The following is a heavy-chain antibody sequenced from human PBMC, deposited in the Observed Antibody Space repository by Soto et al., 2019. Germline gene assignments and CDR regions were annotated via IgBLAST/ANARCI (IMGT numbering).Heavy chain of an antibody. CDR3: VRHGGRLFDY. D-gene: IGHD2-15*01. Sequence: QVQLQESGPGLVKPSGTLSLTCAVSDGFISSSNYWSWVRQPPGKGLEWSGQVDHNGGPSYNPSLRSRATMSIDKSKNQFSLNLSAVTAPDTAVYFCVRHGGRLFDYWGPGHLVTVSS. J-gene: IGHJ4*02. CDR2: VDHNGGP. CDR1: DGFISSSNY. V-gene: IGHV4-4*02.